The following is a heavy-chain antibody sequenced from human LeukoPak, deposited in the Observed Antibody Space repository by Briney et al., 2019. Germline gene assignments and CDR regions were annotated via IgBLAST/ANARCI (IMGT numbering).Heavy chain of an antibody. D-gene: IGHD3-22*01. V-gene: IGHV3-23*01. CDR2: ICGRGVST. CDR1: GFTLSTYL. CDR3: AKDLYGDYYYSSGYYGYFHY. J-gene: IGHJ4*02. Sequence: GGSLRLSCAASGFTLSTYLMRCVRESRGEGVEWVSDICGRGVSTYYGDSVKGRFTISRDNSKHTLYLKKNSLRVEDTAVYYCAKDLYGDYYYSSGYYGYFHYWGQGTLVTVSS.